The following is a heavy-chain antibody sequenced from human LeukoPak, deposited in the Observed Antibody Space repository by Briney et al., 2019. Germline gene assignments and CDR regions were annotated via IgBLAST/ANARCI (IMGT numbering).Heavy chain of an antibody. CDR2: INSDGSST. J-gene: IGHJ4*02. V-gene: IGHV3-74*01. CDR3: ARDSSGDCLFDY. Sequence: GGSLRLSCAASGFTFSSPAMSWVPQPPGKGLVWVSRINSDGSSTSYADSVKGRFTISRDNAKNTLYLQMNSLRAEDTAVYYCARDSSGDCLFDYWGQGTLVTVSS. D-gene: IGHD2-21*02. CDR1: GFTFSSPA.